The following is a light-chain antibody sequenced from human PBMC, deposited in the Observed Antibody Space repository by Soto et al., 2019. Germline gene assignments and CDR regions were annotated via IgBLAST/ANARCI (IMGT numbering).Light chain of an antibody. Sequence: LTHSPGTLSLSKGERATLSCRASQTVRNNYLAWYQQKPGQAPRLLIYDASSRATGIPDRFSGGGSGPDFTLTISSLQPEDFATYYSQLSYSSPPTFGQGTKVDI. CDR3: QLSYSSPPT. V-gene: IGKV3D-20*02. CDR1: QTVRNNY. CDR2: DAS. J-gene: IGKJ1*01.